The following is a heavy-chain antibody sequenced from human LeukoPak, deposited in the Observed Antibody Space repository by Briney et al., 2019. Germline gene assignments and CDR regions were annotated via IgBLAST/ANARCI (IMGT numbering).Heavy chain of an antibody. CDR2: IIPILGIA. D-gene: IGHD2-2*02. J-gene: IGHJ4*02. CDR3: ARVRYCSSTSCYTFDY. CDR1: GGTFSSYT. Sequence: SVKVSCKASGGTFSSYTISWVRQAPGQGLEWMGRIIPILGIANYAQKFQGSVTITEDKSTSTAYMELSSLRSEDTAVYYCARVRYCSSTSCYTFDYWGQGTLVTVSS. V-gene: IGHV1-69*02.